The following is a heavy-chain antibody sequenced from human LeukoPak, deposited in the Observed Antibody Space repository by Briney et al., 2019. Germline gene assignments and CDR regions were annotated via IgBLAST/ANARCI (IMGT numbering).Heavy chain of an antibody. D-gene: IGHD6-19*01. V-gene: IGHV3-21*01. Sequence: GGSLRLSCAASGFTFSSYAMSWVRQAPGKGLEWVSSISSSSSYIYHADSVKGRFTISRDNANNSLYLQMNSLRAEDTAVYYCARGPRVAVAGNFDYWGQGTLVTVSS. CDR3: ARGPRVAVAGNFDY. CDR1: GFTFSSYA. CDR2: ISSSSSYI. J-gene: IGHJ4*02.